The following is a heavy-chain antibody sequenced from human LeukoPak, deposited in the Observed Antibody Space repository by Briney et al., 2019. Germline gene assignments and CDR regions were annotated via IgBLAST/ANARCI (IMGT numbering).Heavy chain of an antibody. Sequence: SETLCLTCGVYGGSFSDQYWSWIRQPPGKGLEWIGEINHGGTTNYNPSLKSRVTISVDSSKNQFSLQLSSVTAADTAVYYCARGEAILVPWGQGTLVTVSS. J-gene: IGHJ5*02. D-gene: IGHD2-21*01. V-gene: IGHV4-34*01. CDR3: ARGEAILVP. CDR1: GGSFSDQY. CDR2: INHGGTT.